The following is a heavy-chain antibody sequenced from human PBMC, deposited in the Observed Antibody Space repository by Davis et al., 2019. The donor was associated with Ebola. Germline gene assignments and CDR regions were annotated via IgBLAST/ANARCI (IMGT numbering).Heavy chain of an antibody. Sequence: PGGSLRLSCAASGFTFSSYWMSWVRQAPGKGLEWVGKIKQDGSEKHYVDSVKGRFTISRDNAKSSLYLEMNSLRAEDTAVYYCAKDCGWAMSPWGQGTLVTVSS. V-gene: IGHV3-7*01. J-gene: IGHJ5*02. D-gene: IGHD6-19*01. CDR3: AKDCGWAMSP. CDR1: GFTFSSYW. CDR2: IKQDGSEK.